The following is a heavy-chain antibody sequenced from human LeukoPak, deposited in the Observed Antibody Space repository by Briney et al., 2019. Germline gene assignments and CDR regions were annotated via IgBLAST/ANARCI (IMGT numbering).Heavy chain of an antibody. CDR1: GGSISSGDYY. D-gene: IGHD2-2*01. CDR3: ARDVVPAATNASGPR. J-gene: IGHJ4*02. V-gene: IGHV4-30-4*01. CDR2: IYYSGST. Sequence: SQTLSLTCTVSGGSISSGDYYWSWIRQPPGKGLEWIGYIYYSGSTNYNPSLKSRVTISVDTSKNQFSLKLSSVTAADTAVYYCARDVVPAATNASGPRWGQGTLVTVSS.